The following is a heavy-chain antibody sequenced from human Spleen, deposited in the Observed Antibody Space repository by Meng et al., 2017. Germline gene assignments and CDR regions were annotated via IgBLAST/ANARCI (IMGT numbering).Heavy chain of an antibody. Sequence: GESLKISCQGSGYSFISYWIGWVRQMPGKGLEWMGIIYPGDSDTRYRPSFQGQVTISADKSISTAYLQWSSLKASDTAMYYCASGGTLGTVRGHDAFDIWGQGTMVTVSS. CDR2: IYPGDSDT. CDR3: ASGGTLGTVRGHDAFDI. D-gene: IGHD2-21*02. J-gene: IGHJ3*02. V-gene: IGHV5-51*01. CDR1: GYSFISYW.